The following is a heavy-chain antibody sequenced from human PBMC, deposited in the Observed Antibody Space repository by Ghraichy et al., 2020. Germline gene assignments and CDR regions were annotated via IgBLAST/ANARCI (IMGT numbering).Heavy chain of an antibody. J-gene: IGHJ6*02. CDR2: IYYSGST. CDR1: GGSISSYY. CDR3: ARDSRRGPQLGIVDYYYYGMDV. D-gene: IGHD7-27*01. V-gene: IGHV4-59*01. Sequence: SETLSLTCTVSGGSISSYYWSWIRQPPGKGLEWIGYIYYSGSTNYNPSLKSRVTISVDTSKNQFSLKLSSVTAADTAVYYCARDSRRGPQLGIVDYYYYGMDVWGQGTTVTVSS.